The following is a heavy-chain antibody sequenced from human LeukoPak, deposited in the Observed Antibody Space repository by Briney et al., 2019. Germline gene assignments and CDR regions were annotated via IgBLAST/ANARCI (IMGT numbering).Heavy chain of an antibody. CDR2: INPYSGDT. CDR3: ARDQGSLTRSWYTGY. Sequence: ASVKVSCKASGYTFTGYHIHWVRQAPGQGLEWMGRINPYSGDTNFAQKFQGRVTMTRDTSITTAYMDLGSLTPDGTAVYFCARDQGSLTRSWYTGYWGQGTQVTVSS. J-gene: IGHJ4*02. V-gene: IGHV1-2*06. D-gene: IGHD6-13*01. CDR1: GYTFTGYH.